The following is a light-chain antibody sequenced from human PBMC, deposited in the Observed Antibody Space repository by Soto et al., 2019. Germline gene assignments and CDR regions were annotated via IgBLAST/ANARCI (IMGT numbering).Light chain of an antibody. CDR3: QQRQYWPPIT. CDR1: LNVNSY. V-gene: IGKV3-11*01. J-gene: IGKJ5*01. CDR2: DAS. Sequence: VLTQSPATLSLSPGERATLSCRASLNVNSYLAWYQQKPGQAPRLLIYDASNRAAGIPARFSGGGSGTDFTLTISSLEPEDFAIYYCQQRQYWPPITFGQGTRLEI.